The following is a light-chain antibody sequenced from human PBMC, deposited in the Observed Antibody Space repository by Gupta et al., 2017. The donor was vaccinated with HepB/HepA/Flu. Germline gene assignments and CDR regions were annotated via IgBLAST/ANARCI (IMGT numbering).Light chain of an antibody. CDR1: NIGMKS. V-gene: IGLV3-21*02. CDR2: DEY. J-gene: IGLJ3*02. CDR3: QVWDSDSDNVV. Sequence: SYVLTQTPSVSVAPGQTALITCEGDNIGMKSVHWYQQKPGQAPVLVVYDEYDRPSGIPERLSGSHTGSAATLTINRVEAGDEADYYCQVWDSDSDNVVFGGGTKLTVL.